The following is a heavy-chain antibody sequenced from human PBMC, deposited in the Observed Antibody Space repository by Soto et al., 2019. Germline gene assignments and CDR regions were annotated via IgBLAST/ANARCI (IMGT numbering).Heavy chain of an antibody. Sequence: SETLSLTCTVSGCSISSDGSYWSWIRQLPGKGLEWIGCLFYSGSTYYNPSLKSRVTISVDTSNNQFSLNLNSVTAADTAVYYCARGLAAAGLFGFGPWGQGTLVTVSS. CDR1: GCSISSDGSY. V-gene: IGHV4-31*03. J-gene: IGHJ5*02. D-gene: IGHD6-13*01. CDR3: ARGLAAAGLFGFGP. CDR2: LFYSGST.